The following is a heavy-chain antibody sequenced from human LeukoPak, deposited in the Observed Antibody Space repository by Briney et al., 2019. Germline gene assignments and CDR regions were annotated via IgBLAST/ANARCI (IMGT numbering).Heavy chain of an antibody. CDR3: ARESIYYYYDKGGMVGGMDV. J-gene: IGHJ6*02. CDR1: GYTFTGYY. D-gene: IGHD3-22*01. CDR2: INPNSGGT. V-gene: IGHV1-2*02. Sequence: GASVKVSCKASGYTFTGYYMHWVRQAPGQGLEWMGWINPNSGGTNYAQKFQGRVTMTRDASLSTAYMELSRLRSDDTAVYYCARESIYYYYDKGGMVGGMDVWGQGTTVTVSS.